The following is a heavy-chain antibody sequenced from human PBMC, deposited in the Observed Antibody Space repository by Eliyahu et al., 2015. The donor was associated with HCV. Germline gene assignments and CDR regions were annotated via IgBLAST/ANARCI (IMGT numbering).Heavy chain of an antibody. Sequence: QVQLVQSGAEVKKPGASVKVSCKASGYTFTSYYMHWVRQAPGQGLEWMGIINPSGGSTSYAQKFQGRVTMTRDTSTSTVYMELSSLRSEDTAVYYCAREGPMIVVAPDAFDIWGQGTMVTVSS. CDR2: INPSGGST. V-gene: IGHV1-46*01. D-gene: IGHD3-22*01. J-gene: IGHJ3*02. CDR3: AREGPMIVVAPDAFDI. CDR1: GYTFTSYY.